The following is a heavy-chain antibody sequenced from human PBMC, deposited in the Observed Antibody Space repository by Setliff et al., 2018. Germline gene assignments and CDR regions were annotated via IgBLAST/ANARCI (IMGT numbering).Heavy chain of an antibody. CDR2: ISGSGGDT. Sequence: GGSLRLSCAASGFSFSSYAMSWVRQAPGKGLEWVSAISGSGGDTYYADSMKGRFTISRDNSKNTLYLQMNSLRAEDTAVYYCATDVPACRGSTCYNAFDVWGQGTMVTVSS. CDR1: GFSFSSYA. CDR3: ATDVPACRGSTCYNAFDV. J-gene: IGHJ3*01. D-gene: IGHD2-2*02. V-gene: IGHV3-23*01.